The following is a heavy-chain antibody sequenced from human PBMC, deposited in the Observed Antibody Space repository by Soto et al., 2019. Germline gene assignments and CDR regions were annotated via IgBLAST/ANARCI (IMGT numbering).Heavy chain of an antibody. D-gene: IGHD3-10*01. J-gene: IGHJ4*02. Sequence: SLRLSCAASGFTFSDYYMSWIRQAPGKGLEWVSYISSSGSTIYYADSVKGRSTISRDNAKNSLYLQMNSLRAEDTAVYYCARADYYGSGSYYTDYFDYWGQGTLVTVSS. CDR3: ARADYYGSGSYYTDYFDY. CDR1: GFTFSDYY. CDR2: ISSSGSTI. V-gene: IGHV3-11*01.